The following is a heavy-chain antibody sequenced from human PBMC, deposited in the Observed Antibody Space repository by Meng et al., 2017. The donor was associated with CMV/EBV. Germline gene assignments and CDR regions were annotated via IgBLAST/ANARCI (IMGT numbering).Heavy chain of an antibody. V-gene: IGHV3-30*02. Sequence: GESLKISCAASGFTFSSYDMHWVRQAPGKGLEWVAFIRYDGSNKYYADSVKGRFTISRDNSKNTLYLQMNSLRAEDTAVYYCAKGRSGWQLHYFDYWGQGTLVTVSS. CDR2: IRYDGSNK. D-gene: IGHD6-19*01. CDR1: GFTFSSYD. J-gene: IGHJ4*02. CDR3: AKGRSGWQLHYFDY.